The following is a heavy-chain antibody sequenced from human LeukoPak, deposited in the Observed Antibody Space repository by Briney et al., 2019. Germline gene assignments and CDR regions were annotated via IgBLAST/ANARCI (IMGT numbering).Heavy chain of an antibody. D-gene: IGHD3-9*01. Sequence: GASVRVSCKASGYTFTSYDINWVRQATGQGLEWMGRMKPNSGDTVYAQRFQGRVTMTLNTSISTAYMELSSLRSEDTAVYYYAREGADYDILTGYQHPGYFDYWGQGTLVTVSS. CDR2: MKPNSGDT. CDR1: GYTFTSYD. J-gene: IGHJ4*02. CDR3: AREGADYDILTGYQHPGYFDY. V-gene: IGHV1-8*01.